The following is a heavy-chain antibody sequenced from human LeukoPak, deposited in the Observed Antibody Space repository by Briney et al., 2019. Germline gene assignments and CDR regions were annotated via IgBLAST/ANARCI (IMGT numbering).Heavy chain of an antibody. CDR3: ASARRELDY. Sequence: SETLSLTCAVYGGSFSGYYWSWIRQPPGKGLEWIGEINHSGSTNYNPSLKSRVTISVDTSKNQFSLKLSSVTAAVTAVYYCASARRELDYWGQGTLVTVSS. V-gene: IGHV4-34*01. CDR1: GGSFSGYY. D-gene: IGHD1-1*01. J-gene: IGHJ4*02. CDR2: INHSGST.